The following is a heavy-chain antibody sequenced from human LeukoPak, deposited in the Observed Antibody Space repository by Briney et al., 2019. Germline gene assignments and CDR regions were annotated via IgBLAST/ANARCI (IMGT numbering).Heavy chain of an antibody. V-gene: IGHV3-23*01. D-gene: IGHD3-16*01. CDR3: ARDLGGGPFDF. J-gene: IGHJ4*02. CDR2: SGGDGGST. Sequence: GGSLRLSCAASGFTFSSYDMSWVRQAPGKGLEWVSASGGDGGSTYADSVKGRFTISRDNSKNTLYLQMNSLRAEDTAVYYCARDLGGGPFDFWGQGTLVTVSS. CDR1: GFTFSSYD.